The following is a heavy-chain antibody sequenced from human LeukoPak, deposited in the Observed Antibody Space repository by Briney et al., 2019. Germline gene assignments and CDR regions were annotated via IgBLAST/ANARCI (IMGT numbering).Heavy chain of an antibody. CDR3: ATSSGYYSRYTFDI. V-gene: IGHV3-21*01. Sequence: GGSLRLSCAASGVSFSRHSMNWVRQAPGKGLEWVSLISSSSINIYYAESMKGRFTISRDDAKNSLYLQMNSLRAEDTAVYYCATSSGYYSRYTFDIWGQGTMVTVSS. CDR2: ISSSSINI. CDR1: GVSFSRHS. J-gene: IGHJ3*02. D-gene: IGHD3-22*01.